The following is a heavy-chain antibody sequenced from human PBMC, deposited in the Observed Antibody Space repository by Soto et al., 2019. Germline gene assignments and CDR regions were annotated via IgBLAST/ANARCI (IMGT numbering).Heavy chain of an antibody. CDR1: GGAISTYY. D-gene: IGHD3-3*01. Sequence: PSETLSLTCTVSGGAISTYYWTWIRQTAGKGLEWIGRIYSSGSTKYNPALQSRVTMSLDTSNNQFSLRLTSVTAADTAVYYCARGQRFSDLFDPWGQGTLVTVSS. CDR2: IYSSGST. CDR3: ARGQRFSDLFDP. J-gene: IGHJ5*02. V-gene: IGHV4-4*07.